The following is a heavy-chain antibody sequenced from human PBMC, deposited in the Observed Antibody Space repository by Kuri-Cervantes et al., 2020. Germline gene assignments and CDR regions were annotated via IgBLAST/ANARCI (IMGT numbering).Heavy chain of an antibody. Sequence: GGSLTLSCAASGFTFSSYWMTWVRQAPGKGLEWVANIKQDGSEKYYVDSVRGRFTITRDNAKNSLYLQMTSLRAEDTAVYYCASGHNVFDYWGQGTLVTVSS. CDR2: IKQDGSEK. J-gene: IGHJ4*02. V-gene: IGHV3-7*01. CDR1: GFTFSSYW. D-gene: IGHD1-1*01. CDR3: ASGHNVFDY.